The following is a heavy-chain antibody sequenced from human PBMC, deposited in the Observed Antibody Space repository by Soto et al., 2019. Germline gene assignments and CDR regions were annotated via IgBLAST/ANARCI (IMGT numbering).Heavy chain of an antibody. CDR3: AREAY. Sequence: EVQLVESGGGLVQPGGSLRLSCVASGFTFINSWMSWVRQAPGKGPEWVANIKEDGSERYYVDSVKGRFTISRDNAKNSLYLQMNSLRAEDTAVYYCAREAYWGQGTLLTVSS. V-gene: IGHV3-7*03. J-gene: IGHJ4*02. CDR1: GFTFINSW. CDR2: IKEDGSER.